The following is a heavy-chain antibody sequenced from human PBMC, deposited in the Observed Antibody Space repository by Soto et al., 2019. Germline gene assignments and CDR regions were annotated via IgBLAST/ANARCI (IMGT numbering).Heavy chain of an antibody. D-gene: IGHD6-13*01. Sequence: SETLSLTCTVSGGSISSNYWTWIRQPPGKGLEWIGYVYNSGSTNYNPSLKSRVTISEDTSKSQFSLKVNSMTAADTAVYYCARYRREAVAGYTLDNWGQGILVTISS. J-gene: IGHJ4*02. CDR2: VYNSGST. V-gene: IGHV4-59*01. CDR1: GGSISSNY. CDR3: ARYRREAVAGYTLDN.